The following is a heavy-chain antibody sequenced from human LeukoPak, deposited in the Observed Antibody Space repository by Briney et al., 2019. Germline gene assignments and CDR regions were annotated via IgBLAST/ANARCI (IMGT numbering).Heavy chain of an antibody. CDR2: IYSGGST. Sequence: AGGSLRLSCAASGFTVSSNYMNWVRQAPGKGLEWVSVIYSGGSTYHADSVKGRFTISRDNSKNTLYLQMKSLRAEDTAVYYCARGRGYYDSSGDYFFDYWGQGTLVTVSS. V-gene: IGHV3-66*01. CDR3: ARGRGYYDSSGDYFFDY. CDR1: GFTVSSNY. J-gene: IGHJ4*02. D-gene: IGHD3-22*01.